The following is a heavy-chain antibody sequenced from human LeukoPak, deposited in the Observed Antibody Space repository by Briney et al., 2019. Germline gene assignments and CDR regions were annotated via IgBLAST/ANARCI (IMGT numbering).Heavy chain of an antibody. Sequence: SQTLSLTCAISGDSVSSNSAAWNWIRQSPSRGLEWLGRTYYRSKWYNDYAVSVKSRITINPDTSKNQFSLQLNSVTAADTAVYYCARGRFTIRAGVEFMDVWGKGTTVTVSS. CDR2: TYYRSKWYN. V-gene: IGHV6-1*01. D-gene: IGHD1-1*01. CDR3: ARGRFTIRAGVEFMDV. J-gene: IGHJ6*03. CDR1: GDSVSSNSAA.